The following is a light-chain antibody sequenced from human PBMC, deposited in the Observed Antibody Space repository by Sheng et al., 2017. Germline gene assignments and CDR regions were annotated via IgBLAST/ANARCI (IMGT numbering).Light chain of an antibody. CDR1: SSNIGAGYD. Sequence: QSVLTQPPSVSGAPGQRVTISCTGSSSNIGAGYDVHWYQQLPGTAPKLLIYVNSNRPSGVPDRFSGSKSGTSASLAITGLQAEDEGDYYCSSYTTTTPVVFGGGTKLTVL. CDR2: VNS. J-gene: IGLJ2*01. V-gene: IGLV1-40*01. CDR3: SSYTTTTPVV.